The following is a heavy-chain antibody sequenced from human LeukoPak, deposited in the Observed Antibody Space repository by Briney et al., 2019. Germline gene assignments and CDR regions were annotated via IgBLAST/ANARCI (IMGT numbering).Heavy chain of an antibody. CDR2: IYHSGST. CDR1: GGSISSSSYY. Sequence: SETLSLTCTVSGGSISSSSYYWGWIRQPPGKGLEWIGSIYHSGSTNYKPSLKSRVTISVDKSNNQFSLRLNSVTAADTAVYYCARGPLIDYWGQGTPVTVSS. J-gene: IGHJ4*02. V-gene: IGHV4-39*07. CDR3: ARGPLIDY.